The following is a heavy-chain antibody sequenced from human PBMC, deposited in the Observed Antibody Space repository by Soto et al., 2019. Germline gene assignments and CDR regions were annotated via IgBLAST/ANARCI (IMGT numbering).Heavy chain of an antibody. CDR2: LSDSGGSI. V-gene: IGHV3-23*01. Sequence: EVQLLESGGGLVQPGGSLRLSCTASGFTFSSHAMTWVRQAPGKGLEWVSGLSDSGGSIYYADSVKGRFTISRDNSMTTLYLQMKTLRAADTPVYYFAKVSSSWYAGFFDLWGQGTLVTVSS. CDR3: AKVSSSWYAGFFDL. CDR1: GFTFSSHA. D-gene: IGHD6-13*01. J-gene: IGHJ4*02.